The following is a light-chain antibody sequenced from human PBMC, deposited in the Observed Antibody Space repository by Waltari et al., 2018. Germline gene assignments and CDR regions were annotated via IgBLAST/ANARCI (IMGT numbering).Light chain of an antibody. Sequence: EIVVTQSPATLSLSPGEGATLSCRTSERVSSNFSWFQQKDGQPPRLVIYDASSRAADTPARFSGGGSGTDYTLTISSLEPEDFATYYCQQRSAWPTTFGQGTRLEI. J-gene: IGKJ5*01. CDR3: QQRSAWPTT. V-gene: IGKV3-11*01. CDR2: DAS. CDR1: ERVSSN.